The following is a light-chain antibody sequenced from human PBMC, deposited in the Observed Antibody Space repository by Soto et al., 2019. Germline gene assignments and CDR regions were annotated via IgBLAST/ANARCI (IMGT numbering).Light chain of an antibody. CDR3: QQHNQWPIT. V-gene: IGKV3D-15*01. J-gene: IGKJ5*01. CDR1: QSAGNF. Sequence: EIVMTQSPATLSVSPGETATLSCRASQSAGNFLAWYQQKPGQAHRXLIYYISTRATGIPARFSGSGSGTEGTLTINSLQSEDSEVYYCQQHNQWPITFGQGTRLEIK. CDR2: YIS.